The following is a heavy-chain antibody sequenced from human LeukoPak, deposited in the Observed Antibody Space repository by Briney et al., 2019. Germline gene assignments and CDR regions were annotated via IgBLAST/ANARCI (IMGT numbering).Heavy chain of an antibody. Sequence: GGSLRLSCAASGFTVSSNYMSWVRQAPGKGLEWVSVIYSGGSTYYADSVKGRFTISRDNSKSTIYLQMNSLRAEDTAVYYCAKDLEQSCSGWSTSYDAWGQGTLVTVSS. D-gene: IGHD6-19*01. V-gene: IGHV3-53*01. CDR1: GFTVSSNY. J-gene: IGHJ5*02. CDR2: IYSGGST. CDR3: AKDLEQSCSGWSTSYDA.